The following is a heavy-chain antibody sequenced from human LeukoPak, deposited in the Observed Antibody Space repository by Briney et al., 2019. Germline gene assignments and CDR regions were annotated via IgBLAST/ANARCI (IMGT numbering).Heavy chain of an antibody. CDR2: IRSKAYGGAA. Sequence: PGGSLRLSCTGSGFTFGDYAMNWVRQAPGKGLEWVGLIRSKAYGGAAEYAASVKGRFTISRDDSKSIAYLQMNSLKTEDTAVYYCTRESPLEEVGDAFDIWGQGTMVTVSS. CDR1: GFTFGDYA. V-gene: IGHV3-49*04. J-gene: IGHJ3*02. D-gene: IGHD3-3*02. CDR3: TRESPLEEVGDAFDI.